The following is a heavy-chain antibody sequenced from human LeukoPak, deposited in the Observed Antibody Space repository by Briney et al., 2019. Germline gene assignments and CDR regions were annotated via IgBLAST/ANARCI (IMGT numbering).Heavy chain of an antibody. CDR2: ISSSGSPI. J-gene: IGHJ4*02. CDR3: VLRGAVAAADF. V-gene: IGHV3-48*03. Sequence: GGSLRLSCAASGSTFSSYEMNWVRQAPGKGLEWVSYISSSGSPIYYADSVKGRFTISRDNAKNSLYLQMNSLRAEDTAIYYCVLRGAVAAADFWGQGTLVTVSS. CDR1: GSTFSSYE. D-gene: IGHD6-19*01.